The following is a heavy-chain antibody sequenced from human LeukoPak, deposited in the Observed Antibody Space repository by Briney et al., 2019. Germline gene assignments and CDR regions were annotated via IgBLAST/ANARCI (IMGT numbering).Heavy chain of an antibody. Sequence: GGSLRLSYVASGFTFSSYNMNWVRQAPGKGLEWVSSISSSSIYIYYADSVKGRFTISRDNAKSSLSLQMNSLRAEDTAVYYCARGHSNYGDYFDYWGQGTLVTVSS. J-gene: IGHJ4*02. CDR1: GFTFSSYN. D-gene: IGHD4-11*01. V-gene: IGHV3-21*01. CDR2: ISSSSIYI. CDR3: ARGHSNYGDYFDY.